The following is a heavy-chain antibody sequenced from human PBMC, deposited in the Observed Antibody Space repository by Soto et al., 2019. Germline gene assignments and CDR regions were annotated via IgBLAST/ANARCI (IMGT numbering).Heavy chain of an antibody. CDR2: INPTGGST. D-gene: IGHD3-10*01. CDR1: GYIFSNYY. J-gene: IGHJ6*01. Sequence: QVQLVQSGAEVKKPGASVKVSCKASGYIFSNYYMYWVRQAPGQGLEWMGTINPTGGSTAYAQQFQGRVTMSSDASTSTVYMEMSRLRTEDSAVYFCAQRAGSPFYGMAGWGQGTTVTVSS. V-gene: IGHV1-46*01. CDR3: AQRAGSPFYGMAG.